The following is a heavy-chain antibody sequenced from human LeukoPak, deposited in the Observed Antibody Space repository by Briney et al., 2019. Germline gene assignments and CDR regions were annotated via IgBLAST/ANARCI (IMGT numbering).Heavy chain of an antibody. CDR1: GFTFSDYY. J-gene: IGHJ5*02. Sequence: PGGSLRLSCAASGFTFSDYYMSWIRQAPGKGLEWVSYISSSGSTIYYADSVKGRFTTSRDNAKNSLYLQMNSLRAEDTAVYYCARDSGWYPRVGWFDPWGQGTLVTVSS. CDR2: ISSSGSTI. V-gene: IGHV3-11*04. CDR3: ARDSGWYPRVGWFDP. D-gene: IGHD6-19*01.